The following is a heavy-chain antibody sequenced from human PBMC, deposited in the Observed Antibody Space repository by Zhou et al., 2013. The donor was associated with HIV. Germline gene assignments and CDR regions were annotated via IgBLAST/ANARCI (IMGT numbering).Heavy chain of an antibody. J-gene: IGHJ3*02. CDR2: IIPIFGTA. Sequence: QVQLVQSGAEVKKPGSSVKVSCKASGGTFRSYAISWVRQAPGQGLEWMGGIIPIFGTANYAQKLQGRVTITMDESTSTAYMELSRLTSEDTAVYYCARVGARGYSYGDDAFDIWGQGTMVTVSS. V-gene: IGHV1-69*05. CDR3: ARVGARGYSYGDDAFDI. CDR1: GGTFRSYA. D-gene: IGHD5-18*01.